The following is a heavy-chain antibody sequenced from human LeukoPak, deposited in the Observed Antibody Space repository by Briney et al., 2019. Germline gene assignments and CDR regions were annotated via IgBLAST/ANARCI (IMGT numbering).Heavy chain of an antibody. CDR3: ARGLGYNIY. J-gene: IGHJ4*02. CDR1: GFTFSSYS. CDR2: ISSSSSTI. Sequence: GGSLRLSCAASGFTFSSYSMDWVRQAPGKGLEWVSYISSSSSTIYYADSVKGRFTISRDNAKTSLYLQMNSLRAEDTAVYYCARGLGYNIYWGQGTLVTVSS. D-gene: IGHD1-1*01. V-gene: IGHV3-48*04.